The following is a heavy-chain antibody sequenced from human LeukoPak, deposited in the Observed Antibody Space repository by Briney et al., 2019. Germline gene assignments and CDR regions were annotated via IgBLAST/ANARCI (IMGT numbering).Heavy chain of an antibody. V-gene: IGHV3-30*02. Sequence: PGGSLRLSCAASGFTFSDYYMSWIRQAPGKGLEWVAFIRNDGSDKYYADSVKGRFTISRDNSKNTLYLQMNSLRHEDTAVYYCASKTESGYWGQGTLVTVSS. CDR1: GFTFSDYY. D-gene: IGHD6-25*01. CDR2: IRNDGSDK. J-gene: IGHJ4*02. CDR3: ASKTESGY.